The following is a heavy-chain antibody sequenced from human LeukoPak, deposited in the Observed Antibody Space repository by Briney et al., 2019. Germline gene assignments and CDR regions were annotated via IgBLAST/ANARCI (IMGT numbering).Heavy chain of an antibody. J-gene: IGHJ4*02. Sequence: GGSLGLSCAASGFTFSNYAMSWVRQAPGKGLEWVSAISASGASTYYADSVKGRFTISRDNSKNSLYLQMSSLRGEDTAVYFCAKGSGSGWYSGFDFWGQGTLLTVSS. D-gene: IGHD6-19*01. CDR1: GFTFSNYA. V-gene: IGHV3-23*01. CDR3: AKGSGSGWYSGFDF. CDR2: ISASGAST.